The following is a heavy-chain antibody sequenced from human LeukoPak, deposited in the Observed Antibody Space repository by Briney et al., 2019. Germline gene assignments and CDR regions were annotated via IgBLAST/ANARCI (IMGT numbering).Heavy chain of an antibody. CDR2: IDHSGST. CDR3: AGHRYRGYDVGLDY. Sequence: PSETLSLTCAVNGGSFSGYYWNWIRQPPGKGLEWIGEIDHSGSTTYNSSLKSRVTISIDTSKNQFSLNLNSVTAADTALYYCAGHRYRGYDVGLDYWSQGTLVTVSS. D-gene: IGHD5-12*01. CDR1: GGSFSGYY. J-gene: IGHJ4*02. V-gene: IGHV4-34*01.